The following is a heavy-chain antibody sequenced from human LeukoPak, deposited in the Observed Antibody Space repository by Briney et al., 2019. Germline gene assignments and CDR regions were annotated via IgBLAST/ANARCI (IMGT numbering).Heavy chain of an antibody. CDR3: ARPRYDFWSGYYQSPIDFDY. CDR1: GYTFTNYA. Sequence: ASVKVSCKASGYTFTNYAMNWVRQAPGQGLEWMGWINTNTGIPTYAQGFTGRFVVSLDTSVSTAYLQISSLKAEDTAVYYCARPRYDFWSGYYQSPIDFDYWGQGTLVTVSS. D-gene: IGHD3-3*01. J-gene: IGHJ4*02. V-gene: IGHV7-4-1*02. CDR2: INTNTGIP.